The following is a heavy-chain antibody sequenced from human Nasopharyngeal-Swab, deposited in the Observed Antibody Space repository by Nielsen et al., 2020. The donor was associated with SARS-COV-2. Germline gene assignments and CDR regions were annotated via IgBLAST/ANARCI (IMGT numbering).Heavy chain of an antibody. V-gene: IGHV3-53*01. CDR3: ARTQYYDILTGYYYYYYYMDV. J-gene: IGHJ6*03. CDR2: IYSGGST. Sequence: VRQMPGKGLEWVSVIYSGGSTYYADSVKGRFTISRDNSKNTLYLQMNSPRAEDTAVYYCARTQYYDILTGYYYYYYYMDVWGKGTTVTVSS. D-gene: IGHD3-9*01.